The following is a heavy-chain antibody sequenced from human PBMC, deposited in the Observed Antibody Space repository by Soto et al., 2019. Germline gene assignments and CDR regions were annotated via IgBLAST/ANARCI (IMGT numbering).Heavy chain of an antibody. CDR3: ARASAYYDSLGYYYGMDV. CDR2: INHSGST. V-gene: IGHV4-34*01. J-gene: IGHJ6*02. D-gene: IGHD3-3*01. CDR1: GGSFSVYY. Sequence: PSETLSLTCAVYGGSFSVYYWSWIRQPPGKGLEWIGEINHSGSTNYNPSLKSRVTISVDTSKDQFSLKLSSVTAADTAVYYCARASAYYDSLGYYYGMDVWGQGTTVTVSS.